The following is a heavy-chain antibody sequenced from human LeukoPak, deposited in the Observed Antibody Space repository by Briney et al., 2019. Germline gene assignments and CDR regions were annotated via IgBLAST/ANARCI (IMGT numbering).Heavy chain of an antibody. V-gene: IGHV3-53*01. Sequence: GGSLRLSCAASGLTVSSNYMNWVRQAPGKGLEWVSALYIGGNTYYADSVRGRYTISRDNSKNTLYLQMNSLRAEDTAIYYCTTAAGYNYGQYWGQGTLVTVSS. CDR2: LYIGGNT. CDR1: GLTVSSNY. CDR3: TTAAGYNYGQY. D-gene: IGHD5-18*01. J-gene: IGHJ4*02.